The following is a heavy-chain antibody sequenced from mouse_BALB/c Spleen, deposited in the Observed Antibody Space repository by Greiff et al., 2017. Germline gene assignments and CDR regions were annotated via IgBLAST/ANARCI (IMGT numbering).Heavy chain of an antibody. CDR1: GYSFTGYT. V-gene: IGHV1-18*01. D-gene: IGHD2-3*01. Sequence: DVQLVESGPELVKPGASMKISCKASGYSFTGYTMNWVKQSHGKNLEWIGLINPYNGGTSYNQKFKGKATLTVDKSSSTAYMELLSLTSEDSAVYYCARSDGYYGRYAMDYWGQGTSVTVSS. J-gene: IGHJ4*01. CDR2: INPYNGGT. CDR3: ARSDGYYGRYAMDY.